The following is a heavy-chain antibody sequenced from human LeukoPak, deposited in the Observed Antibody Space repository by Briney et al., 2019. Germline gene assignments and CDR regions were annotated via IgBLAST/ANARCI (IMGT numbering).Heavy chain of an antibody. Sequence: SETLSLTCTVSGGSISSYYWSWIRQPPGKGLEWIGYIYCSGSTNYNPSLKSRVTISVDTSKNQFSLKLSSVTAADTAVYYCAREVAGYYQSYYFDYWGQGTLVTVSS. J-gene: IGHJ4*02. V-gene: IGHV4-59*01. CDR1: GGSISSYY. CDR2: IYCSGST. CDR3: AREVAGYYQSYYFDY. D-gene: IGHD3-9*01.